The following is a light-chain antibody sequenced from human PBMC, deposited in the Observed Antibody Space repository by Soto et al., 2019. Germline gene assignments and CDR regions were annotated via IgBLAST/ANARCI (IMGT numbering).Light chain of an antibody. CDR2: DVT. CDR1: SSDVGGYNF. Sequence: QSALTQPASVSGSPGQSITISCTGTSSDVGGYNFVFWYQQHPGKAPKLMIYDVTNRSSGISNRFSGSKSGNTASLTISGLQADDEADYYCGSYTSTSTVVFGGGTKVTV. V-gene: IGLV2-14*03. CDR3: GSYTSTSTVV. J-gene: IGLJ2*01.